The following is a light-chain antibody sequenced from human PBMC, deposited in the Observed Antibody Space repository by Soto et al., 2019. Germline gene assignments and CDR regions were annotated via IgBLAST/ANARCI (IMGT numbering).Light chain of an antibody. Sequence: EIVMTQSPATLSVSPGERASLSCRASQSVFSNLAWYQQKPGQPPRLLIFGASTRATGIPARFSGSGSGTEFNLTISSLQSEDFAVYYCQQYNNWPYTFGPGTRVDFK. CDR3: QQYNNWPYT. V-gene: IGKV3-15*01. J-gene: IGKJ3*01. CDR1: QSVFSN. CDR2: GAS.